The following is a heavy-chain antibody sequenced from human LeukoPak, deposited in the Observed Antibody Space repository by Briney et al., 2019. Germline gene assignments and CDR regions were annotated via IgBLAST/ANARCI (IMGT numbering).Heavy chain of an antibody. CDR1: GGSISSSSYY. CDR2: IYYSGST. D-gene: IGHD6-13*01. CDR3: ARASGYSSSWSPGPQFDY. V-gene: IGHV4-39*07. Sequence: KPSETLSLTCTVSGGSISSSSYYWGWIRQPPGKGLEWIGSIYYSGSTYYNPSLKSRVTISVDTSKNQFSLKLSSVTAADTAVYYCARASGYSSSWSPGPQFDYWGQGTLVTVSS. J-gene: IGHJ4*02.